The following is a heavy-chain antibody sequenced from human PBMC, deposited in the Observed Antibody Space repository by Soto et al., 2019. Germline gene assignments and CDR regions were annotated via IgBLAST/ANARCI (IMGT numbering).Heavy chain of an antibody. CDR2: ISYDGSNK. J-gene: IGHJ5*02. V-gene: IGHV3-30-3*01. Sequence: PGGSLRLSCAASGFTFSSYAMHWVRQAPGKGLEWVAVISYDGSNKYYADSVKGRFTISRDNSKNTLYLQMNSLRAEDTAVYYCARDGAIYGLGYNWFDPWGQGTLVTVSS. CDR3: ARDGAIYGLGYNWFDP. CDR1: GFTFSSYA. D-gene: IGHD4-17*01.